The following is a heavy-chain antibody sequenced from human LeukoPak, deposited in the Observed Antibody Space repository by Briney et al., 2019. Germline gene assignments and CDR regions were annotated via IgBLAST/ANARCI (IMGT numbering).Heavy chain of an antibody. Sequence: QPGGSLRLSCAASGFRFSSYEMNWVRQAPGKGLEWVSYITSSGTTIHYADSVKGRFTISRDNAKNSLYLQMNSLRAGDTAVYYCARGKYGGNSNGFDYWGQGTLVTVSS. D-gene: IGHD4-23*01. V-gene: IGHV3-48*03. CDR2: ITSSGTTI. CDR1: GFRFSSYE. CDR3: ARGKYGGNSNGFDY. J-gene: IGHJ4*02.